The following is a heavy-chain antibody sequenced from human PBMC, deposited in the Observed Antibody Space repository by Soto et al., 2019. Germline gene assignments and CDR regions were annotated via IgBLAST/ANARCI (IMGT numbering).Heavy chain of an antibody. J-gene: IGHJ5*02. D-gene: IGHD3-16*01. CDR2: IYYGGST. V-gene: IGHV4-59*01. Sequence: QVQLQESGPGLVKPSETLSVTCTVSGGSLSSYYWSWIRQPPGKGLEWIGYIYYGGSTNNNPSLKIRVTISVDTSKNQFSLKLSSVTAADTAVYYCARTPGLGWFDPWGQGTLVTVSS. CDR1: GGSLSSYY. CDR3: ARTPGLGWFDP.